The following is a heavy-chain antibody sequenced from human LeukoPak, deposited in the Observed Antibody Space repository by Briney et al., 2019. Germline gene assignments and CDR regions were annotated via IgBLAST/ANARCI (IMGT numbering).Heavy chain of an antibody. CDR2: IISSSSYI. CDR3: ARKGSGYCSSTSCYYYYMDV. CDR1: GFTFSSAW. D-gene: IGHD2-2*03. Sequence: GGSLRLSCAASGFTFSSAWLTWVRQAPGKGLEWVSSIISSSSYIYYAHSVKGRFTISRDNAKNSLYLQMNSLRAEDTAVYYCARKGSGYCSSTSCYYYYMDVWGKGTTVTVSS. J-gene: IGHJ6*03. V-gene: IGHV3-21*01.